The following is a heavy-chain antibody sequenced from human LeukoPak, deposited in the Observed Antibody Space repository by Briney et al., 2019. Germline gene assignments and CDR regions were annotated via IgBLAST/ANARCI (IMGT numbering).Heavy chain of an antibody. CDR3: ARYSSAWMTFDY. D-gene: IGHD6-19*01. Sequence: ASVQVSCKTSGYTFTDYYMHWVRHAPGQGLEWMGWINPNSGGTKYAQRFQGRVTMTRDTSITTTYMELSRLASDDTALYYCARYSSAWMTFDYWGQGTLVTVSS. CDR2: INPNSGGT. CDR1: GYTFTDYY. V-gene: IGHV1-2*02. J-gene: IGHJ4*02.